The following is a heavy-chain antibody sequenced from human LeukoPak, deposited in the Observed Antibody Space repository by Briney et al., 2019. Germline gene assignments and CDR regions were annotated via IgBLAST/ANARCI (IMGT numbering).Heavy chain of an antibody. J-gene: IGHJ4*02. D-gene: IGHD5-18*01. V-gene: IGHV1-18*01. CDR3: ARDRVFVDTAMVSPIQYFDY. CDR1: GYTFASYG. Sequence: AAVTVSCKASGYTFASYGISWVRQPHGPGPEWMGWISAYNGNTNYSQKLQGRVTMTTATSTSTAYMELRSLRSDDTAVYYCARDRVFVDTAMVSPIQYFDYWGQGTLVTVSS. CDR2: ISAYNGNT.